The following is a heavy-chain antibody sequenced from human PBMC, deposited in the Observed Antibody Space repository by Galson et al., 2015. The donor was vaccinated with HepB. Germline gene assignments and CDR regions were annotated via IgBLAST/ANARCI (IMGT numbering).Heavy chain of an antibody. CDR2: ISGSSSYT. V-gene: IGHV3-11*03. CDR1: GFSFSDYY. CDR3: ARFDGCIFY. J-gene: IGHJ4*02. D-gene: IGHD3-3*02. Sequence: SLRLSCAASGFSFSDYYMTWIRQAPGKGLEWVSSISGSSSYTNYADSVKGRFTISRDNAKNSLFVHMNSLRAEDTAVYYCARFDGCIFYWGQGTLVTVSS.